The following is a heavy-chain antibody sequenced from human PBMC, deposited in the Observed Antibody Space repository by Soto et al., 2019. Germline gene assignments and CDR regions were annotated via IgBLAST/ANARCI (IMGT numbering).Heavy chain of an antibody. V-gene: IGHV3-11*06. CDR1: GFPFSDYY. J-gene: IGHJ4*02. Sequence: GGSLRLSCAASGFPFSDYYMSWIRQAPGKGLEWVSYISSSSSYTNYADSVKGRFTISRDNAKNSLYLQMNSLRAEDTAVYYCVSYYGTAMDEWGQGALVTVSS. CDR2: ISSSSSYT. CDR3: VSYYGTAMDE. D-gene: IGHD5-18*01.